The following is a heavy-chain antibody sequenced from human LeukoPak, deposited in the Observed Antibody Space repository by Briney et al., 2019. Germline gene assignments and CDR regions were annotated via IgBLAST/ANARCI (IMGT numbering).Heavy chain of an antibody. CDR3: AREGVAVTGTFD. V-gene: IGHV4-39*07. J-gene: IGHJ4*02. CDR1: GGSINSSSYY. Sequence: SETLSLTCTVSGGSINSSSYYWGWIRQPPGKGLEWIGSIYYSGSTYYNPSLKSRVTISVDTSKNQFSLKLSSVTAADTAVYYCAREGVAVTGTFDWGQGTLVTVSS. CDR2: IYYSGST. D-gene: IGHD6-19*01.